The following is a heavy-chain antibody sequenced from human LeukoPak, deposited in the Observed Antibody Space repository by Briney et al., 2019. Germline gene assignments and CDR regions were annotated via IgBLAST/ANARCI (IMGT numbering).Heavy chain of an antibody. V-gene: IGHV3-74*01. D-gene: IGHD3-10*01. CDR2: ISGDGSIT. CDR3: ARGRAGNYYNHNDY. J-gene: IGHJ4*01. Sequence: PGGSLRLSCAASGFTFSSYSMNWVRQAPGKGLEWVSRISGDGSITAYADSVKGRFTISRDNAKNTLYLQMNSLRAEDTAVYYCARGRAGNYYNHNDYWGQGTLVTVSS. CDR1: GFTFSSYS.